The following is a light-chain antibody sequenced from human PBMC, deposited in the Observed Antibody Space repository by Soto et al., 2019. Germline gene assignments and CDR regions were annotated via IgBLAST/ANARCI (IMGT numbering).Light chain of an antibody. CDR2: LGS. V-gene: IGKV2-28*01. J-gene: IGKJ5*01. CDR1: DILLNSNGNIY. Sequence: DIVMTQSPLSLPVTPGEPASISFIASDILLNSNGNIYLGWYLQKPGQSPQILIHLGSNRDSGVPARFSGSGSGTDFALKISRVEAEDVGVYYCMQGTHWPITFGQGTRLEIK. CDR3: MQGTHWPIT.